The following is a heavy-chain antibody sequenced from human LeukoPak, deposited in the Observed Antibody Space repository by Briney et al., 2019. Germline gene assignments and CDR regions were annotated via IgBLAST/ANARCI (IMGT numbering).Heavy chain of an antibody. Sequence: PSETLSLTCAVSGGSFSGYYWSWIRQPPGKGLEWIGVINHSGSTHYNPSLKSRVTISVDTSNNQFSLKLTSVTAADTAVYYCARGSAIALAGTGVDYWGQGTLVTVSS. D-gene: IGHD6-19*01. V-gene: IGHV4-34*01. CDR3: ARGSAIALAGTGVDY. J-gene: IGHJ4*02. CDR2: INHSGST. CDR1: GGSFSGYY.